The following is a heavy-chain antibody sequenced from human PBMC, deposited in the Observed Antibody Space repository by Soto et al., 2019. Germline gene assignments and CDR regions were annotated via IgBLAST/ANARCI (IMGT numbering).Heavy chain of an antibody. D-gene: IGHD1-1*01. V-gene: IGHV4-30-2*01. CDR3: ARSSTTVTTFAY. Sequence: SETLSLTCAVSGGSISSGGYSWSWIRQPPGKGLEWVGYIYHSGSTYYNPSLKSRVTISVDRSKNQFSLKLSSVTAADTFLYFCARSSTTVTTFAYLVQAPLVA. CDR2: IYHSGST. J-gene: IGHJ4*02. CDR1: GGSISSGGYS.